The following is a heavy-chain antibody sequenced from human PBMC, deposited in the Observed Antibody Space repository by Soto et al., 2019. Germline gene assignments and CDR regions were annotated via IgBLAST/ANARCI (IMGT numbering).Heavy chain of an antibody. CDR2: IDYSGRT. V-gene: IGHV4-59*01. Sequence: SETLSLTCTVSGGSISSYFWSWIRQPPGKGLEWIGYIDYSGRTNYNPSLKSRVSISVDTSKNQFSLMLNPVTAADTAMYYCSRDGASSSWHGMDVWGQGTTVTVSS. CDR3: SRDGASSSWHGMDV. J-gene: IGHJ6*02. CDR1: GGSISSYF. D-gene: IGHD6-19*01.